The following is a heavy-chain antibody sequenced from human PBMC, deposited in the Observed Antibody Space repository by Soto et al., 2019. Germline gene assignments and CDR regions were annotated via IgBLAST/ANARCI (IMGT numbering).Heavy chain of an antibody. CDR3: ARGNLSFDFDS. J-gene: IGHJ4*02. V-gene: IGHV3-30*03. Sequence: QIQLVESGGEVVQPGKSLRLSCAASGFNFGFFGMHWVRQAPGKGLEWVAIISGDGINTQYADSVRGRFTLSRDYSRKTMYLQMDSLRDEDTALYYCARGNLSFDFDSWGLGTLVTVSS. CDR2: ISGDGINT. D-gene: IGHD1-26*01. CDR1: GFNFGFFG.